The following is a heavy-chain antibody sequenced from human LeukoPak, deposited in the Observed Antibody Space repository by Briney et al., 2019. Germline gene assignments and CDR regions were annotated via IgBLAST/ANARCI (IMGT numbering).Heavy chain of an antibody. V-gene: IGHV1-18*01. CDR3: ARDSPCDY. J-gene: IGHJ4*02. CDR1: GYTFTSYG. CDR2: ISAHNGNT. Sequence: ASVKVSCKASGYTFTSYGISWVRQAPGQGLEWMGWISAHNGNTKYAQNLRGRVTMTTDTSTSTAYMELRSLRSDDTAVYYCARDSPCDYWGQGTLVTVSS.